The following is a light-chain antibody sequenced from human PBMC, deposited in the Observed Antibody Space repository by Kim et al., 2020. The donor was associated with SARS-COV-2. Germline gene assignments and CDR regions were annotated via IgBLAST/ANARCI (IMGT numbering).Light chain of an antibody. Sequence: ELTQPPSASGTPGQRVTISCSGSISNIGSNVVNWYQQLPGTAPKLLMYSNDYRPSGVPDRFSGSKSGTSASLAISGLQSEDEADYYCAAWDDSLKSSVFGGGTQLTVL. CDR2: SND. CDR1: ISNIGSNV. CDR3: AAWDDSLKSSV. V-gene: IGLV1-44*01. J-gene: IGLJ3*02.